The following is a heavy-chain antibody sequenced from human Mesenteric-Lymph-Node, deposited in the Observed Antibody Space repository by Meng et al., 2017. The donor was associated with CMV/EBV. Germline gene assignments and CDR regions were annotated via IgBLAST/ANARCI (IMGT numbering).Heavy chain of an antibody. J-gene: IGHJ4*02. V-gene: IGHV3-30-3*01. D-gene: IGHD6-13*01. CDR2: ISTDGSQK. CDR1: GFIFSDYA. Sequence: GESLKISCAASGFIFSDYAMHWVRLAPDKGLEWVAVISTDGSQKYYVESVRGRFTISRDHSKDTLSLQMNGLRAEDTALYYCARGQQLVLGAPTDYWGQGTLVTVSS. CDR3: ARGQQLVLGAPTDY.